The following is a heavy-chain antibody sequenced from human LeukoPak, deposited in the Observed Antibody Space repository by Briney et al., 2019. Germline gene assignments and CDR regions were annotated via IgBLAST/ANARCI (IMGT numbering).Heavy chain of an antibody. D-gene: IGHD3-22*01. CDR2: ISGSGGST. J-gene: IGHJ6*02. Sequence: GGSLRLSCAASGFTFSSYAMSWVRQAPGKGLEWVSAISGSGGSTYYAGSVKGRFTISRDNSKNTLYLQMNSLRAEDTAVYYCAKSGGYYYDSSGYYNYYYYYGMDVWGQGTTVTVSS. CDR3: AKSGGYYYDSSGYYNYYYYYGMDV. V-gene: IGHV3-23*01. CDR1: GFTFSSYA.